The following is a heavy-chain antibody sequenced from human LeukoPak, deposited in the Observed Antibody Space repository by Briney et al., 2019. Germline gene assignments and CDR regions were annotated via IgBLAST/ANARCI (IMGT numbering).Heavy chain of an antibody. CDR2: IIPIFGTA. CDR3: ARDIRGIVVVLAAWD. J-gene: IGHJ4*02. V-gene: IGHV1-69*13. Sequence: SVKVSCKASGGTFSSYAISWVRQAPGQGLEWMGGIIPIFGTANYAQKFQGRVTITADESTSTAYMELSSLRSEDTAVYYCARDIRGIVVVLAAWDWGQGTLVTVSS. CDR1: GGTFSSYA. D-gene: IGHD2-2*01.